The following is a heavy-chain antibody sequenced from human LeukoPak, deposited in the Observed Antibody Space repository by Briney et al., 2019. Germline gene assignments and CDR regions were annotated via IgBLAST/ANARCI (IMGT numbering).Heavy chain of an antibody. CDR3: ARVDGWYPFDY. CDR1: GGTFGSYA. Sequence: SVKVSCKASGGTFGSYAISWVRQAPGQGLEWMGRIIPIFGTANYAQKFQGRVTITTDESTSTAYMELSSLRSEDTAVYYCARVDGWYPFDYWGQGTLVTVSS. D-gene: IGHD6-19*01. V-gene: IGHV1-69*05. CDR2: IIPIFGTA. J-gene: IGHJ4*02.